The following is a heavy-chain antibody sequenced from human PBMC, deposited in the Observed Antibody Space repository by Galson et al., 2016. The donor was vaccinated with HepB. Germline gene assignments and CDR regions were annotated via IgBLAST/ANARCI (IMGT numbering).Heavy chain of an antibody. D-gene: IGHD5-18*01. CDR3: VRGYSYGDY. Sequence: SLRLSCAAAGFTFDDYAMHWVRQAPGKGLEWVSLISWDGETAHYADSVRGRFTISRDNRKNSVYLQMNSLRPEDAALYFCVRGYSYGDYWGQGTTVTVSS. CDR2: ISWDGETA. CDR1: GFTFDDYA. J-gene: IGHJ4*03. V-gene: IGHV3-43D*04.